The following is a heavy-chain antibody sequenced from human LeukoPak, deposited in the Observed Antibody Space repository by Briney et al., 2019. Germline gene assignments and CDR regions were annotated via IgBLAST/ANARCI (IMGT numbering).Heavy chain of an antibody. Sequence: SETLSLTCTVSGGSISSYYWSWIRQPPGRGLEWIGYIYYSGSTSYNPSLKSRVTISVDMSGNQFSLRLTSVTAADTAVYYCARLRDTRSSWYVWYFDLWGRGTLVPVSS. CDR2: IYYSGST. J-gene: IGHJ2*01. CDR3: ARLRDTRSSWYVWYFDL. V-gene: IGHV4-59*01. CDR1: GGSISSYY. D-gene: IGHD6-13*01.